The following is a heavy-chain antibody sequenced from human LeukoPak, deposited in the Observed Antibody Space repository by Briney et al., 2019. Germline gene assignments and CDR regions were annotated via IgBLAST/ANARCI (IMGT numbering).Heavy chain of an antibody. CDR1: GFTFSSYS. V-gene: IGHV3-48*01. J-gene: IGHJ4*02. CDR3: ARNPYDFWSGYSDY. CDR2: ISSSTSTI. D-gene: IGHD3-3*01. Sequence: GGSLRLSCAASGFTFSSYSMNWVRQAPGKGLEWVSYISSSTSTIYYADSVKGRFTISRDNAKNSLYLQMNSLRAEDTAVYYCARNPYDFWSGYSDYWGQGTLVTVSS.